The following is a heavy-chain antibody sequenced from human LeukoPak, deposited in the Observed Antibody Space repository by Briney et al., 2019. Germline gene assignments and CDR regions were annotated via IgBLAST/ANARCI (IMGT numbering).Heavy chain of an antibody. V-gene: IGHV4-39*07. J-gene: IGHJ4*02. CDR1: SDFFSSVTDY. D-gene: IGHD3-3*01. Sequence: NASETLSLTCTVSSDFFSSVTDYWAWIRQPPGKGLEWIASGDYSGGTYYNPSLESRVTISVDTSKNQFSLKLSSVTAADTAVYYCARLFTGITIFGVVLYYFDYWGQGTLVTVSS. CDR2: GDYSGGT. CDR3: ARLFTGITIFGVVLYYFDY.